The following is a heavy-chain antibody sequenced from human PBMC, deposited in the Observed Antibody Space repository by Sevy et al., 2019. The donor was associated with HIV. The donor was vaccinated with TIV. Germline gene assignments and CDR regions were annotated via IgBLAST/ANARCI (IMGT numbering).Heavy chain of an antibody. CDR2: FDPEDGET. CDR1: GYTLTKLA. CDR3: ARGGGNGWYYFDY. J-gene: IGHJ4*02. V-gene: IGHV1-24*01. Sequence: ASVKVSCKVSGYTLTKLAMHWVRQAPGKGLEWMGTFDPEDGETIYAQKFQGRVTMTEDTSIDTAYMELSSLRSEDTAVFYCARGGGNGWYYFDYWGQETLVTVSS. D-gene: IGHD6-19*01.